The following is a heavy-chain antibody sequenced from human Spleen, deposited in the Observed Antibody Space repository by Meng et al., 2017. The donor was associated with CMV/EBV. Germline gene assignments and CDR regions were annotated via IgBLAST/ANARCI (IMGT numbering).Heavy chain of an antibody. CDR1: GASFTSGGFY. J-gene: IGHJ5*02. CDR2: IYHIGYT. CDR3: ARDRTSRGWFDP. Sequence: LRLSCTVSGASFTSGGFYWSWIRQLPGKDLEWIGNIYHIGYTSYNPSLESRVTISVDTSKKQFFLELRSVTAADSGVYYCARDRTSRGWFDPWGQGTLVTVSS. V-gene: IGHV4-31*03.